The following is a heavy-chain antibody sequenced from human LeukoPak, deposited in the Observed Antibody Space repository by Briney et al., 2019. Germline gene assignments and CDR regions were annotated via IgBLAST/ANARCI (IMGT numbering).Heavy chain of an antibody. CDR3: ARGITMVRGAFNWFDP. J-gene: IGHJ5*02. D-gene: IGHD3-10*01. Sequence: KPSETLSLTCTVSGGSISSSSYYWGWIRQPPGKGLQWIGSIHYSGSTYYNPSLKSRVTISVDTSKNQFSLKLSSVTAADTAVYYCARGITMVRGAFNWFDPWGQGTLVTVSS. CDR2: IHYSGST. CDR1: GGSISSSSYY. V-gene: IGHV4-39*01.